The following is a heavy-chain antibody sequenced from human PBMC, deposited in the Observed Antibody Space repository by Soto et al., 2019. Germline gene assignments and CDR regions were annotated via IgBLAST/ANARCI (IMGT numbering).Heavy chain of an antibody. CDR3: ARVMVVVRGVIIPPFFDY. CDR1: GFTFSSYN. D-gene: IGHD3-10*01. J-gene: IGHJ4*02. CDR2: ISSSSSYT. V-gene: IGHV3-21*05. Sequence: PVGSLRLSCAASGFTFSSYNMNWVRQAPGKGLEWVSYISSSSSYTNYADSVKGRFTISRDNAKNSLYLQMNSLRAEDTAVYYCARVMVVVRGVIIPPFFDYWGQGTLVTV.